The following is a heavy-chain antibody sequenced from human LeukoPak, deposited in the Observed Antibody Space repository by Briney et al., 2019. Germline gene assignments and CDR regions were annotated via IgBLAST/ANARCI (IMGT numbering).Heavy chain of an antibody. CDR1: GGSLSGYF. V-gene: IGHV4-34*01. D-gene: IGHD3-22*01. CDR3: ARDHYDSSGYYSFDY. J-gene: IGHJ4*02. CDR2: INHSGST. Sequence: SETLSLTCAVYGGSLSGYFWSWIRQPPGKGLEWIGEINHSGSTNYNPSLKSRVTISVDTSKNQFSLKLSSVTAADTAVYYCARDHYDSSGYYSFDYWGQGTLVTVSS.